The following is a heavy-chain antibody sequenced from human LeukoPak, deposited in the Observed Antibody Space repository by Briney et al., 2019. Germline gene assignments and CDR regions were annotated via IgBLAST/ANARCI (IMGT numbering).Heavy chain of an antibody. CDR2: IKQDGTEK. J-gene: IGHJ4*02. CDR3: AKVMEYGDYDRSFDY. CDR1: GFTFSNFW. V-gene: IGHV3-7*01. Sequence: GGSLRLSCVASGFTFSNFWMSWVRQAPGKGLEWVANIKQDGTEKYYVDAVKGRFTVSRDNAKNSLYLEMNSLRAEDTAVYYCAKVMEYGDYDRSFDYWGQGTLVTVSS. D-gene: IGHD4-17*01.